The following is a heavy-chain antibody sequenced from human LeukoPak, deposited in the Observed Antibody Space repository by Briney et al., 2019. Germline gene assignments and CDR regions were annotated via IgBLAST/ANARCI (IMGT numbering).Heavy chain of an antibody. V-gene: IGHV1-2*02. CDR2: INPNSGGT. CDR1: GYIFTGYY. J-gene: IGHJ4*02. CDR3: ARHPYSGSYHFDY. D-gene: IGHD1-26*01. Sequence: GASVKASCKASGYIFTGYYMHWVRQAPGQGLEWMGWINPNSGGTNSAQKSQGRVTMTRDTSISTVYMELSRLTSDDTAVYYCARHPYSGSYHFDYWGQGTLVTVSS.